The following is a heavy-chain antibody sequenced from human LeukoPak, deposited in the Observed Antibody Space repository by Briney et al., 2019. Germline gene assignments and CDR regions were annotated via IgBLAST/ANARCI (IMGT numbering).Heavy chain of an antibody. Sequence: SETLSLTCAVSGYSISSGYHWGWIRQPPGKGLEWIGSIYHSGSTYYNPSLKSRVTISVDTSKNRFSLKLSSVTAADTAVYYCARHNIAAAGPFDYWGQGTLVTVSS. CDR3: ARHNIAAAGPFDY. D-gene: IGHD6-13*01. J-gene: IGHJ4*02. CDR1: GYSISSGYH. V-gene: IGHV4-38-2*01. CDR2: IYHSGST.